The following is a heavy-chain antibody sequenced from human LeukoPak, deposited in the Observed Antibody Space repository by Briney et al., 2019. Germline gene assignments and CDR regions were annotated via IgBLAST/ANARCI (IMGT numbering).Heavy chain of an antibody. CDR2: IYHSGST. D-gene: IGHD5-24*01. CDR1: GVSIRSNY. Sequence: PSETLSLTCTVSGVSIRSNYWSWIRQPPGKGLEWIGYIYHSGSTNYNPSLKSRVTISVDTSKNQFSLKLSSVTAADTAVYYCARDGYNSIVDYWGQGTLVTVSS. J-gene: IGHJ4*02. V-gene: IGHV4-59*01. CDR3: ARDGYNSIVDY.